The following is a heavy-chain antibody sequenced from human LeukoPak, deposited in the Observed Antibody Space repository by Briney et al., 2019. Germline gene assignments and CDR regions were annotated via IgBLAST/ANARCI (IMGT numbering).Heavy chain of an antibody. D-gene: IGHD6-19*01. CDR1: GYTFTGYY. J-gene: IGHJ4*02. Sequence: ASVKVSCKASGYTFTGYYMHWVRQAPGQGLEWMGWINPNSGGTNYAQKFQGRVTMTRDTSISTAYMELSRLRSDDTAVYYCARATLAVASEYYFDYWGQGTLVTVSS. V-gene: IGHV1-2*02. CDR3: ARATLAVASEYYFDY. CDR2: INPNSGGT.